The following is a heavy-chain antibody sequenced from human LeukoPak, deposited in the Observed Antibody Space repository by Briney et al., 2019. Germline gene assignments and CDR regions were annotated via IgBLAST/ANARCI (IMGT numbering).Heavy chain of an antibody. CDR1: GGSISSSSYY. CDR3: ARDVRIAVADWFDP. D-gene: IGHD6-19*01. Sequence: SETLSLTCTVSGGSISSSSYYWGWIRQPPGKGLEWIGSIYYSGSTYYNPSLKSRVTISVDTSKNQFSLKLSSVTAADTAVYYCARDVRIAVADWFDPWGQETLVTVSS. V-gene: IGHV4-39*07. CDR2: IYYSGST. J-gene: IGHJ5*02.